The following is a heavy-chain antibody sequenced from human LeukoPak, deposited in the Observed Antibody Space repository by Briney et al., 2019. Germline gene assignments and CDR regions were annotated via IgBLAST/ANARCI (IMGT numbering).Heavy chain of an antibody. CDR3: AKGRAYYDILTGYSFFDY. V-gene: IGHV4-34*01. CDR2: INHSGST. Sequence: PSETLSLTCAVYGGSFSGYYWSWIRQPPGKGLEWIGEINHSGSTNYNPSLKSRVTISVDTSKNQFSLKLSSVTAADTAVYYCAKGRAYYDILTGYSFFDYWGQGTLVTVSS. CDR1: GGSFSGYY. J-gene: IGHJ4*02. D-gene: IGHD3-9*01.